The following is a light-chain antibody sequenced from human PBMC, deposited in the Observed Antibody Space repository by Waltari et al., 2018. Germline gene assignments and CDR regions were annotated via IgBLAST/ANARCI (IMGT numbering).Light chain of an antibody. Sequence: QSALTQPASVSGSPGQSITISCTGTSSDVGGYNYVSWYQQHPGRAPKLLIYEVSNRPSGVSHPFSGSKSGNTASLTISGLQAEDEADYYCSSYTSSISLAFGGGTKLTVL. CDR1: SSDVGGYNY. J-gene: IGLJ2*01. CDR2: EVS. V-gene: IGLV2-14*01. CDR3: SSYTSSISLA.